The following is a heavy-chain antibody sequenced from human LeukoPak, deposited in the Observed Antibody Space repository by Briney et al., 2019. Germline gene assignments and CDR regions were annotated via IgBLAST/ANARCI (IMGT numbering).Heavy chain of an antibody. CDR2: ISSSTSYI. D-gene: IGHD6-13*01. J-gene: IGHJ4*02. CDR1: GFTFSSYS. V-gene: IGHV3-21*01. CDR3: AREGAAAGNYFDY. Sequence: GGSLRPSCAASGFTFSSYSMNCVRQAPGKRLEWVSSISSSTSYIYYADSVKGRFTISRDNAKNSLYLQMNSLRAEDTAVYYCAREGAAAGNYFDYWGQGTLVTVSS.